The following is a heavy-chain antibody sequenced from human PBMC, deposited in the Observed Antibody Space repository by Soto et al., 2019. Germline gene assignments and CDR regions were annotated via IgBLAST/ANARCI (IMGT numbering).Heavy chain of an antibody. V-gene: IGHV4-59*08. CDR2: IYYSGST. D-gene: IGHD4-4*01. CDR3: ESVRPTANYYYYHLDV. Sequence: ASETLSLTCTVSGGSISSYYWSWIRQPPGKGLEWIGYIYYSGSTNYNPSLKSRVTISVDTSKNQLSLKLSSVTATDTPVYYCESVRPTANYYYYHLDVWGKGTTVIVSS. CDR1: GGSISSYY. J-gene: IGHJ6*03.